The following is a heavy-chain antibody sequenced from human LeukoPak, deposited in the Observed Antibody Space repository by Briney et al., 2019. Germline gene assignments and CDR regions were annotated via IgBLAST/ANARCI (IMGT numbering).Heavy chain of an antibody. CDR3: ARDMSPSRYSSGWYA. CDR1: GGSISSYY. J-gene: IGHJ5*02. D-gene: IGHD6-19*01. CDR2: IYYSGST. V-gene: IGHV4-59*01. Sequence: SETLSPTCTVSGGSISSYYWSWIRQPPGKGLEWIGYIYYSGSTNYNPSLKSRVTISVDTSKNQFSLKLSSVTAADTAVYYCARDMSPSRYSSGWYAWGQGTLVTVSS.